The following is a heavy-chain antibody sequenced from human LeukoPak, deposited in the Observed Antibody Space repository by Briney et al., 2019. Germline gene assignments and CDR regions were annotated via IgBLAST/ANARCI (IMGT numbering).Heavy chain of an antibody. J-gene: IGHJ4*02. D-gene: IGHD3-22*01. CDR1: GYTFTGYY. CDR3: ARGLSYYDQYYFDY. CDR2: INPNSGGT. V-gene: IGHV1-2*06. Sequence: ASVKVSCKASGYTFTGYYMHWVRQAPGQGLEWMGRINPNSGGTNYAQKFQGSVTMTRDTSISTAYMELSRLRSDDTAVYYCARGLSYYDQYYFDYWGQGTLVTVSS.